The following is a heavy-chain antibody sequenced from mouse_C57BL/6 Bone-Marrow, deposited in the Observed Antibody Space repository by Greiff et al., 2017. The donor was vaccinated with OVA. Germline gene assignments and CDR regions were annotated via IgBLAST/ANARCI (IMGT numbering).Heavy chain of an antibody. D-gene: IGHD1-1*01. V-gene: IGHV1-53*01. CDR2: INPSNGGT. J-gene: IGHJ2*01. CDR1: GYTFTSYW. CDR3: ARDAVVSHYFDY. Sequence: VKLQQPGTELVKPGASVKLSCKASGYTFTSYWMHWVKQRPGQGLEWIGNINPSNGGTNYNEKFKSKATLTVDKSSSTAYMQLSSLTSEDSAVYYCARDAVVSHYFDYWGQGTTLTVSS.